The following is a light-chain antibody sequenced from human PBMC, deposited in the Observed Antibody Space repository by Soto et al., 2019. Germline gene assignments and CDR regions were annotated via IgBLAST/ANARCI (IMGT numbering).Light chain of an antibody. CDR3: AAWDDRLNGYV. CDR1: ISYILSNT. J-gene: IGLJ1*01. CDR2: SNN. V-gene: IGLV1-44*01. Sequence: LTQPPSAYGTPGQRVTITYTVSISYILSNTVNWYQQLPGTAPKLLIYSNNQRPSGVPDRFSGSKSGTSASLAISGLQSEDEADYYCAAWDDRLNGYVFGTGTKFILL.